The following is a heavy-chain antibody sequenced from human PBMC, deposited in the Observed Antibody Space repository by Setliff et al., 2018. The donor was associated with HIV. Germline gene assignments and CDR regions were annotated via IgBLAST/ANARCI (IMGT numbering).Heavy chain of an antibody. V-gene: IGHV3-7*01. CDR2: VTPDGGDK. Sequence: GGSLRLSCAASGFAFNNFWMSWVRQAPGKGLEWVASVTPDGGDKYYANSMRGRFTISRDNGKNAVYLQMNSLTAEDTALYYCVRDLARVIAHWGQGTLVTVSS. CDR1: GFAFNNFW. CDR3: VRDLARVIAH. J-gene: IGHJ4*02. D-gene: IGHD2-21*01.